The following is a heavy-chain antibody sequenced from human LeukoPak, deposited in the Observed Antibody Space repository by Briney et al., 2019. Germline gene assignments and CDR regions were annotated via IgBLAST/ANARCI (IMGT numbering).Heavy chain of an antibody. Sequence: SETLSLTCAIYGESFNSHYWTWIRQAPGKGLEWIGEINRSGDAKYNPSLRSRVIISVDTAKNQFSLRLTSVTAADTAVYYCARVKGGRMTIFRVVPFHFDHWGQGTLVTVSS. D-gene: IGHD3-3*01. CDR3: ARVKGGRMTIFRVVPFHFDH. CDR2: INRSGDA. CDR1: GESFNSHY. J-gene: IGHJ4*02. V-gene: IGHV4-34*01.